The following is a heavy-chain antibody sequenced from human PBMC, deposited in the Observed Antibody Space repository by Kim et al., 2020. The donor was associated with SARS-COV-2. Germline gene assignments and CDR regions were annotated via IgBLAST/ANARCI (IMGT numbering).Heavy chain of an antibody. CDR2: IWDNGSNT. V-gene: IGHV3-33*01. J-gene: IGHJ6*02. CDR3: ARDTRDYYGMDV. CDR1: GFTFSSYG. Sequence: GGSLRLSCAASGFTFSSYGMRWVRQAPGKGLEWVAVIWDNGSNTYYADSVKGRFTISRDNSKNTLYLQMNSLRAEDTAVYYCARDTRDYYGMDVCGQGTTVTVSS.